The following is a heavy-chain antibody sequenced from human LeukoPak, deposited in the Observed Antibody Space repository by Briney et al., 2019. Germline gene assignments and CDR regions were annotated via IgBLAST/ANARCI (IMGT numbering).Heavy chain of an antibody. V-gene: IGHV3-21*01. CDR1: GFTFSSYS. Sequence: PGGSLRLSCAASGFTFSSYSMNWVRQAPGKGLEWVSSISGNSSYIYYADSVKGRFTISRDNAKNSLYLQMNSLRAEDTAVYYCARLTKAFFDYWGQGTLVTVSS. D-gene: IGHD4-11*01. CDR3: ARLTKAFFDY. J-gene: IGHJ4*02. CDR2: ISGNSSYI.